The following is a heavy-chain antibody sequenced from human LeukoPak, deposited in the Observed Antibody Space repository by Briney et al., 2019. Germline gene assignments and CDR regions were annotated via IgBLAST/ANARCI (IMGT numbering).Heavy chain of an antibody. Sequence: KPSETLSLTCAVYGGSFSGYYWSWMRQRPGKGLEWIGEINHSGSTNYNPSLKSRVTISVDTSKNQFSLKLSSVTAADTAVYYCARKAAYCSSTKAANEGFDYWGQGTLVTVSS. V-gene: IGHV4-34*01. CDR1: GGSFSGYY. CDR3: ARKAAYCSSTKAANEGFDY. CDR2: INHSGST. D-gene: IGHD2-2*01. J-gene: IGHJ4*02.